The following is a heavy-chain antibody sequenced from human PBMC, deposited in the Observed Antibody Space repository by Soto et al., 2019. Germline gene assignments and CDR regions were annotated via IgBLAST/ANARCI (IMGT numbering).Heavy chain of an antibody. CDR2: INPNSGGT. D-gene: IGHD2-2*01. V-gene: IGHV1-2*02. CDR1: GYTFTGYY. CDR3: ARMRSAIVVGYYYYGMDV. Sequence: ASVKVSCKASGYTFTGYYMHWVRQAPGQGLEWMGWINPNSGGTNYAQKFQGRVTMTRDTSISTAYMELSRLRSDDTAVYYCARMRSAIVVGYYYYGMDVWGQGTTVTVS. J-gene: IGHJ6*02.